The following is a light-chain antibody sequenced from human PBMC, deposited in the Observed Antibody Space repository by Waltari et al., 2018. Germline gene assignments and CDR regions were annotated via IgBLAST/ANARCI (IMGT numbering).Light chain of an antibody. CDR3: VAWDSSLSAVL. J-gene: IGLJ2*01. Sequence: QSVLPQPPSVSAAPGQKVTISCSGSSSNIGNNYVSWYQHLPGRAPKLLIYDNDKRSSVIPDRFSGSKSSTSATLGITGLQTGDEADYYCVAWDSSLSAVLFGGGTKLTVL. CDR2: DND. V-gene: IGLV1-51*01. CDR1: SSNIGNNY.